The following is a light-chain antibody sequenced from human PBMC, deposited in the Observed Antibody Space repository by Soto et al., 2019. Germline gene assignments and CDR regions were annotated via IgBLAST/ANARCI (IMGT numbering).Light chain of an antibody. CDR2: YAS. J-gene: IGKJ4*01. CDR1: QGITSA. CDR3: QHFNGYPLA. Sequence: AIQLTQSPSSLSASVGDRVTITCRASQGITSALAWYQQKPGKSPKVLIYYASNLESGVPSRFSGSGSGTDFTLTINSLQPEDFAAYYCQHFNGYPLAFGGGTKVDIK. V-gene: IGKV1-13*02.